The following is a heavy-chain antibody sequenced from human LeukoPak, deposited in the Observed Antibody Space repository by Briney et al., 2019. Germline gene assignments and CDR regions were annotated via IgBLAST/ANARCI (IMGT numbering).Heavy chain of an antibody. CDR1: GGSFSGYY. CDR2: INHSGST. V-gene: IGHV4-34*01. Sequence: PSETLSLTCAVYGGSFSGYYWSWIRQPPGKGLEWIGEINHSGSTNYNPSLKSRVTMSVDTSKNQFSLKLSSVTAADTALYYCARGPYTSGWFSFDYWGQGTLVTVSS. J-gene: IGHJ4*02. D-gene: IGHD6-19*01. CDR3: ARGPYTSGWFSFDY.